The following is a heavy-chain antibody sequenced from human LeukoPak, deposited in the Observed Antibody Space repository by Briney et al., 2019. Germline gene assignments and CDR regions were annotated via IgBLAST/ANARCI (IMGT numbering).Heavy chain of an antibody. Sequence: GGSPRLSCTASGITFSSYAMNWVRQAPGRGLEWVSVISASGGNTDYADAVKGRFTISRDNSQNTLHLQMNSLRAEDTAVYYCTKVGYCSGTDCYSSFYISGQGRVV. CDR3: TKVGYCSGTDCYSSFYI. CDR2: ISASGGNT. V-gene: IGHV3-23*01. CDR1: GITFSSYA. J-gene: IGHJ3*02. D-gene: IGHD2-2*02.